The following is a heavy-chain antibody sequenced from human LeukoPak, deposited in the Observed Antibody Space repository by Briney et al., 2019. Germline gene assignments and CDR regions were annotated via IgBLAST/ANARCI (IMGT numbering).Heavy chain of an antibody. J-gene: IGHJ5*02. CDR1: GYTFTGYY. Sequence: ASVKVSCKASGYTFTGYYMHWVRQAPGQGLEWMGWINPNSGGTNYAQKFQGRVTMTRDTSISTAYMELSRLRSDDTAVYYCARARDCSSTSCYSNWFDPWGQGTLVTVSS. CDR3: ARARDCSSTSCYSNWFDP. V-gene: IGHV1-2*02. D-gene: IGHD2-2*01. CDR2: INPNSGGT.